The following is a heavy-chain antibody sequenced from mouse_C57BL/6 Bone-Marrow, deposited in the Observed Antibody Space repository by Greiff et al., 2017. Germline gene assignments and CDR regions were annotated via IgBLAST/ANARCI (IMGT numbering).Heavy chain of an antibody. CDR2: IDPSDGYT. D-gene: IGHD2-12*01. Sequence: QVQLQQPGAELVKPGASVKLSCKASGSTFTTYWMRWVKRRPGQGLEWIGEIDPSDGYTNYNQKFKGKATLTVDTSSSTAYMQLSSLTSEDSAVYYCAREELRLLWYFDVWGTGTTVTVSS. V-gene: IGHV1-50*01. CDR3: AREELRLLWYFDV. J-gene: IGHJ1*03. CDR1: GSTFTTYW.